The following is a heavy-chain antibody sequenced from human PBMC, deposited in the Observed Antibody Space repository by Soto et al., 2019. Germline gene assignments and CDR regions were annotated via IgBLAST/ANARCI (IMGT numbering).Heavy chain of an antibody. D-gene: IGHD3-3*01. CDR2: ISSSSSTI. J-gene: IGHJ4*03. V-gene: IGHV3-48*01. Sequence: PGGSLRLSCAASGFTSSSYTMNWVRQAPGKGQKWVSYISSSSSTIYYADSVKGRFTISRDNAKNSLYLQMNSLRAEDTAVYYCARAKQPGCLLSGRRGSSFDYSDKGPLGTVSS. CDR1: GFTSSSYT. CDR3: ARAKQPGCLLSGRRGSSFDY.